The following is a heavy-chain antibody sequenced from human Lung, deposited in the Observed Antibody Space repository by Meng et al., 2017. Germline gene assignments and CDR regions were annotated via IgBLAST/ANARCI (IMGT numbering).Heavy chain of an antibody. V-gene: IGHV3-23*01. D-gene: IGHD3-10*01. J-gene: IGHJ6*02. CDR2: ISGSGGSK. CDR1: GFTFSSYA. CDR3: AKDTTVLEHDYYGMDV. Sequence: GGSLRLSCAASGFTFSSYAMSWVRQAPGKGLEWVSAISGSGGSKYYADSVKGRFTISRDNSKNPLYLQMNSLRAEDTAVYYCAKDTTVLEHDYYGMDVWGQGTTVTVSS.